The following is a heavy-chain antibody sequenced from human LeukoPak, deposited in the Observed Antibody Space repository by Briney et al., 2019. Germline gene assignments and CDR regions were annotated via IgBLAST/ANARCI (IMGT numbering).Heavy chain of an antibody. J-gene: IGHJ6*03. CDR3: ASTIHYYGSGSYYKSYYYYMDV. V-gene: IGHV3-7*01. Sequence: GGSLRLSCAASGFTFSSYWMSWVRQAPGKGLKWVANINQDGSEKYYVDSVKGRFTISRDNAKNSLYLQMNSLRAEDTAVYYCASTIHYYGSGSYYKSYYYYMDVWGKGTTVTVSS. CDR2: INQDGSEK. D-gene: IGHD3-10*01. CDR1: GFTFSSYW.